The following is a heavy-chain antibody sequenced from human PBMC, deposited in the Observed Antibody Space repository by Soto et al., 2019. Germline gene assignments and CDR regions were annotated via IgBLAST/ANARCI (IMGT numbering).Heavy chain of an antibody. Sequence: GESLKISCAASGFTFSSYGMHWVRQAPGKGLEWVAVIWYDGSNKYYADSVKGRFTISRDNSKNTLYLQMNSLRAEDTAVYYCARDQGLRYFDWTRNHDAFDIWGQGTMVTVSS. V-gene: IGHV3-33*01. CDR1: GFTFSSYG. J-gene: IGHJ3*02. CDR3: ARDQGLRYFDWTRNHDAFDI. D-gene: IGHD3-9*01. CDR2: IWYDGSNK.